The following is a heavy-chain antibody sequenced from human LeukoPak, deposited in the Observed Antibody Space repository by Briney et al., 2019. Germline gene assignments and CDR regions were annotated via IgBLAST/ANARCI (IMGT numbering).Heavy chain of an antibody. CDR1: GGSISSYY. D-gene: IGHD4-23*01. CDR3: ARDGGNLLDY. J-gene: IGHJ4*02. V-gene: IGHV4-59*01. CDR2: IYYSGST. Sequence: SETLPLTCAVSGGSISSYYWSWIRQPPGKGLEWIGYIYYSGSTNYYPSLKSRVTISVDTSKNQFSLKLSSVTAADTAVYYCARDGGNLLDYWGQGTLVTVSS.